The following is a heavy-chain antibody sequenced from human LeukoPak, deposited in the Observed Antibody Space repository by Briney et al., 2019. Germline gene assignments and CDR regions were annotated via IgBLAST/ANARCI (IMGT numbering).Heavy chain of an antibody. V-gene: IGHV4-4*07. CDR3: ARDQELGF. D-gene: IGHD3-10*01. CDR2: SYISGST. CDR1: GASISSYY. J-gene: IGHJ4*02. Sequence: PSETLSLTCTVSGASISSYYWNWIRQPAGKGLEWIGRSYISGSTDYNPSLKSRVTVSVDTSKNQFSLKLTSVTAADTAVCYCARDQELGFWGQGTLVTVSS.